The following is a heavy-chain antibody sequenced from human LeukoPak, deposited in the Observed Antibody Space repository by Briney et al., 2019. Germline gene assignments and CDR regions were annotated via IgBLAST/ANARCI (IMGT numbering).Heavy chain of an antibody. D-gene: IGHD6-6*01. V-gene: IGHV3-23*01. CDR3: AKISSSPLY. J-gene: IGHJ4*02. CDR2: ITGTGSST. CDR1: GFSFSSYA. Sequence: GGSLRLSCAASGFSFSSYAMSWVRQAPGKGLEWVPGITGTGSSTYYADSVKGRFTISRDNSKNTLYLQMSGLRAEDTAIYYCAKISSSPLYWGQGTLVTVS.